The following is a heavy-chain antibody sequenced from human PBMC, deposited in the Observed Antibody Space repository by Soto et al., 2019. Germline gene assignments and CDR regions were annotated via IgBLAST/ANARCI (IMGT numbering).Heavy chain of an antibody. J-gene: IGHJ4*02. CDR1: GFTKASCC. D-gene: IGHD2-2*01. Sequence: GAPVKVCSKAPGFTKASCCISWLQHDPGKGLEWMGWISAYNGNTNYAQKLQGRVTMTTDTSTSTAYMELRSLRSDDTAVYYCARDPSDIVVVPAAIALVGVDYRGQGTLVTVSS. V-gene: IGHV1-18*04. CDR3: ARDPSDIVVVPAAIALVGVDY. CDR2: ISAYNGNT.